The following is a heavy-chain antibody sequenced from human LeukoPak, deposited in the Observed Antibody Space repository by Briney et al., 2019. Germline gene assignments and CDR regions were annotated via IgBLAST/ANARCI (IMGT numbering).Heavy chain of an antibody. CDR2: IYYTAST. V-gene: IGHV4-59*01. J-gene: IGHJ6*03. CDR1: DGPISSYD. Sequence: SKTLSLTCTFADGPISSYDGCCIRQPPAKELDGRVYIYYTASTSYNPSLKTRVAITVDTPNNQFSLKLIPVTAADPDVYSCASATSWSYSYMDVWAKGTTVTVSS. CDR3: ASATSWSYSYMDV.